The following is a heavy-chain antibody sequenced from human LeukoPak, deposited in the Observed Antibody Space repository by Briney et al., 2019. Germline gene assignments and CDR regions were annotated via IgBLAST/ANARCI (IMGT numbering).Heavy chain of an antibody. Sequence: GGSLRLSCAASGFTFRGYWMHWVRQAPGKGLVWVSRINSDGSNTSYADSVKGRFTISRDNAKNTLYLQMNSLRAEDTAVYYCAREDIAVAGTYFDPWGQGTLVTVPS. V-gene: IGHV3-74*01. CDR3: AREDIAVAGTYFDP. J-gene: IGHJ5*02. CDR1: GFTFRGYW. D-gene: IGHD6-19*01. CDR2: INSDGSNT.